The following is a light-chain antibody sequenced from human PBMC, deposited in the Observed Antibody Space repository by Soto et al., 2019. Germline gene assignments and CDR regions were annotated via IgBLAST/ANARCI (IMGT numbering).Light chain of an antibody. V-gene: IGLV2-14*01. CDR1: TSDVGGYNY. J-gene: IGLJ2*01. CDR3: SSYTSSGTLVV. CDR2: EVS. Sequence: QSVLTQPASVSGSPGQSITLSCTGTTSDVGGYNYVSWYQQHPGKAPKLMICEVSNRPSGVSNRFSGSKSGNTASLTISGLQAEDEADYYCSSYTSSGTLVVFGGGTKLTVL.